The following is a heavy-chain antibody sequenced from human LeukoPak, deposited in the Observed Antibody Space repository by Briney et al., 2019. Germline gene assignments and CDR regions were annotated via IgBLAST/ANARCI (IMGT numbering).Heavy chain of an antibody. Sequence: GASVKVSCKASGYTFTSYGISWVRQAPGQGLEWMGWISAYNGNTNYAQELQGRVTMTTDTSTSTAYMELRSLRSDDTAVYYCARDSVVGASSGAHFDYWGQGTLVTVSS. V-gene: IGHV1-18*01. J-gene: IGHJ4*02. CDR1: GYTFTSYG. CDR2: ISAYNGNT. D-gene: IGHD1-26*01. CDR3: ARDSVVGASSGAHFDY.